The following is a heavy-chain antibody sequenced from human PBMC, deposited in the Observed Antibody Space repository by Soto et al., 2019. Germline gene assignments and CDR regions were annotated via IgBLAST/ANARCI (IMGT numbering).Heavy chain of an antibody. Sequence: SETLSLTCTVSGASISGFYWSWIRKSAGKGLEWIGRIYATGTTDYNPSLKSRVMMSVDTSKKQFSLKLRSVTAADTAVYYCVRDGTKTLREWFDPWGQGISVTVS. CDR1: GASISGFY. V-gene: IGHV4-4*07. J-gene: IGHJ5*02. D-gene: IGHD1-1*01. CDR2: IYATGTT. CDR3: VRDGTKTLREWFDP.